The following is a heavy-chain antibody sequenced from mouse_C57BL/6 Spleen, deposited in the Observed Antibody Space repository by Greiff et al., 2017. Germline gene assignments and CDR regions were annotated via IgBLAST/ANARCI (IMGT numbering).Heavy chain of an antibody. J-gene: IGHJ2*01. CDR3: TETAQATYYFDY. V-gene: IGHV14-4*01. Sequence: EVQVVESGAELVRPGASVKLSCTASGFNIKDDYMHWVKQRPEQGLEWIGWIDPENGDTEYASKFQGKATITADTSSNTAYLQLSSLTSEDTAVYYCTETAQATYYFDYWGQGTTLTVSS. CDR2: IDPENGDT. CDR1: GFNIKDDY. D-gene: IGHD3-2*02.